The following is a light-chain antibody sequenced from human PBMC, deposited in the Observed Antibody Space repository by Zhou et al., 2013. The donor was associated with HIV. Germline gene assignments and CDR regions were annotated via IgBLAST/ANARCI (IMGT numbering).Light chain of an antibody. V-gene: IGKV3-15*01. CDR1: QSVSSN. J-gene: IGKJ4*01. CDR2: GAS. Sequence: EIVMTQSPATLSVSPGERATLSCRASQSVSSNLAWYQQKAGQAPRLLIYGASTRATGIPARFSGSGSGTDFTLTISRLEPEDFAVYYCQQYGSSPLTFGGGTKVEIK. CDR3: QQYGSSPLT.